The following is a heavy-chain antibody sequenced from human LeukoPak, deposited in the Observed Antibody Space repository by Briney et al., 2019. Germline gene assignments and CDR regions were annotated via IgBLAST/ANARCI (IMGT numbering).Heavy chain of an antibody. D-gene: IGHD1-26*01. CDR1: GDSMIDNNFY. J-gene: IGHJ5*02. Sequence: PSETLSLTCTASGDSMIDNNFYWGWTRQSPQKGLEWIASIYYNGRSLYNPSLRSRVTISLDAPKNQTFLKLSSVTAADTAVYYCTKDSFGAVRDSWGRGILVTVSS. CDR3: TKDSFGAVRDS. CDR2: IYYNGRS. V-gene: IGHV4-39*07.